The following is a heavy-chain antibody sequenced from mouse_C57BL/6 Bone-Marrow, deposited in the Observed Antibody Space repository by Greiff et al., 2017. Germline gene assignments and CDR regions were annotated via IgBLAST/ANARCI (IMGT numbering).Heavy chain of an antibody. V-gene: IGHV1-81*01. D-gene: IGHD2-5*01. CDR1: GYTFTSYG. Sequence: VMLQQSGAELARPGASVKLSCKASGYTFTSYGISWVKQRTGQGLEWIGEIYPRSGNTYYNEKFKGKATLTADKSSSTAYMELRSLTSEDSAVYFCAREDYRNRFAYWGQGTLVTVSA. CDR2: IYPRSGNT. J-gene: IGHJ3*01. CDR3: AREDYRNRFAY.